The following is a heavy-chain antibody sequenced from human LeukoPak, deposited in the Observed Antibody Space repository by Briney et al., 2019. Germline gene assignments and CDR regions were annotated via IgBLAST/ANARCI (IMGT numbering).Heavy chain of an antibody. CDR3: ARDPYSSGWIDY. Sequence: YPGGSLRLSCAASGFTFSSYAMHWVRQAPGKGLEWVAVISYDGSNKYYADSVKGRFTISRDNSKNTLYLQMNSLRAEDTAVYYCARDPYSSGWIDYWGQGTLVTVSS. CDR1: GFTFSSYA. V-gene: IGHV3-30-3*01. J-gene: IGHJ4*02. CDR2: ISYDGSNK. D-gene: IGHD6-19*01.